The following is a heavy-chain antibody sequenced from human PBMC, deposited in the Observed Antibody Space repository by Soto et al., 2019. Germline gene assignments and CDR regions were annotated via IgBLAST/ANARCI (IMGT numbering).Heavy chain of an antibody. CDR2: ISGSGGST. V-gene: IGHV3-23*01. CDR3: AKQPRDIVVVPPPNDAFDI. CDR1: GFTFSSYA. Sequence: LRLSCAASGFTFSSYAMSWVRQAPGKGLEWVSAISGSGGSTYYADSVKGRFTISRDNSKNTLYLQMNSLRAEDTAVYYCAKQPRDIVVVPPPNDAFDIWGQGTMVTVSS. D-gene: IGHD2-2*01. J-gene: IGHJ3*02.